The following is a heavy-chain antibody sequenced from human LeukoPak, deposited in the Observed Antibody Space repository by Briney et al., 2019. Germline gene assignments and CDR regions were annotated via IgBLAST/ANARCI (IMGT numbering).Heavy chain of an antibody. CDR2: INSDGSST. J-gene: IGHJ4*02. D-gene: IGHD5-12*01. CDR3: ARSRAYSGYDLGY. CDR1: GFTFSRYW. V-gene: IGHV3-74*01. Sequence: GGSLRLSCAASGFTFSRYWMHWVRQAPGKGPVWVSRINSDGSSTSYADSVKGRFTISRDNAKNTLYLQMNSLRAEDTAVYYSARSRAYSGYDLGYWGQGTLVTVSS.